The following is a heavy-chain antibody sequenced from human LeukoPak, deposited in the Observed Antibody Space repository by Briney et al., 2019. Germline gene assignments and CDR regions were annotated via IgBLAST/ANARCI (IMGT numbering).Heavy chain of an antibody. J-gene: IGHJ3*02. CDR1: GGTFSSYA. CDR2: IIPTFGTA. Sequence: GASVKVSCTASGGTFSSYAISWVRQAPGQGLEWMGGIIPTFGTANYAQKFQDRVTITADESTSTAYMELSSLRSEDTAVYYCARDRGIQPKRIDDAFDIWGQGTMVTVSS. V-gene: IGHV1-69*13. CDR3: ARDRGIQPKRIDDAFDI. D-gene: IGHD3-10*01.